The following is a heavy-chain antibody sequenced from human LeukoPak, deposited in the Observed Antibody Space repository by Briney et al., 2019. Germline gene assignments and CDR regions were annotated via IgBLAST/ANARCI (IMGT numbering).Heavy chain of an antibody. Sequence: GGSLRLSCSASGFTFSSYWMSWVRQAPGKGLEWVANIKQDGSEKYYVDSVKGRFTISRGNAKNSLNLQMNSLRAEDTAVYYCARWLLLSRYFDYWGQGTLVTVSS. J-gene: IGHJ4*02. V-gene: IGHV3-7*03. CDR3: ARWLLLSRYFDY. D-gene: IGHD3-22*01. CDR1: GFTFSSYW. CDR2: IKQDGSEK.